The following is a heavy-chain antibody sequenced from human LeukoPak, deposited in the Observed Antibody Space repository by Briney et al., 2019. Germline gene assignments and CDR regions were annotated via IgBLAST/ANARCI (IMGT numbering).Heavy chain of an antibody. J-gene: IGHJ4*02. CDR2: VYYDAGA. V-gene: IGHV4-31*03. CDR1: GASVSATNYY. CDR3: APAGSNREFHS. D-gene: IGHD2-15*01. Sequence: PSETLSLTCTVSGASVSATNYYWSWLRQHPGKGPEWIAYVYYDAGAYYNPSLESRVTISLDSSANQFSLGLSSVTAADTAVYYCAPAGSNREFHSWGQGTLVTVSS.